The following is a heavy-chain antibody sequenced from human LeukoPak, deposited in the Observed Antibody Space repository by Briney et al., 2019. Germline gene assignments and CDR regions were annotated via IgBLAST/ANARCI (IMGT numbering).Heavy chain of an antibody. CDR1: GYTFSSYG. D-gene: IGHD3-3*01. CDR2: ISAYNGNT. Sequence: GASVKVSCKASGYTFSSYGISWVRQAPGQGLEWMGWISAYNGNTNYAQKFQGRVTMTTDTSTSTTYMKVRSLRSDDTAVYYCARHGHDFWSGQNWFDPWGQGTLVTVSS. J-gene: IGHJ5*02. CDR3: ARHGHDFWSGQNWFDP. V-gene: IGHV1-18*01.